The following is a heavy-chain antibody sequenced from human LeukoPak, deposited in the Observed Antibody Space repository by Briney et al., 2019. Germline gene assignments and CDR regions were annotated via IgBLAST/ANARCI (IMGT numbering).Heavy chain of an antibody. D-gene: IGHD6-19*01. Sequence: SETLSLTCTVSGGSISSSSYYWGWIRQPPGKGLEWIGSIYYSGSTYYNPSLKSRVTISVDTSKNQFSLKLSSVTAADTAVYYCARGQVAGTSTHDYWGQGTLVTVSS. V-gene: IGHV4-39*01. CDR3: ARGQVAGTSTHDY. CDR1: GGSISSSSYY. J-gene: IGHJ4*02. CDR2: IYYSGST.